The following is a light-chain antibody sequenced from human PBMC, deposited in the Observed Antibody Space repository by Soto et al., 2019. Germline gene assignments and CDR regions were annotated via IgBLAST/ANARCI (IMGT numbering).Light chain of an antibody. CDR3: QSYDSRLSADV. Sequence: QSVLTQPPSVSVAPGQRVTISCTGSSSNSGAGYDVHWYQQLPGTAPKLLIFRNNNRPSGAPDRFSGSKSGTSASLAITGLQAEDEADYYCQSYDSRLSADVFAPGPKVTV. CDR2: RNN. CDR1: SSNSGAGYD. J-gene: IGLJ1*01. V-gene: IGLV1-40*01.